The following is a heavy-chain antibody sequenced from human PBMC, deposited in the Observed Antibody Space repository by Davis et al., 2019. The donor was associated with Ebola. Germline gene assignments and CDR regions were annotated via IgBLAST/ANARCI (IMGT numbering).Heavy chain of an antibody. Sequence: PGGSLRLSCAASGFTFSDYYMSWIRQAPGKGLEWVSYISSSGSTIYYADSVKGRFTISRDNAKNSLYLQMSSLRAEDTAMYYCARDTSSWYQHGMDVWGQGTTVTVS. V-gene: IGHV3-11*01. CDR2: ISSSGSTI. CDR1: GFTFSDYY. D-gene: IGHD6-13*01. J-gene: IGHJ6*02. CDR3: ARDTSSWYQHGMDV.